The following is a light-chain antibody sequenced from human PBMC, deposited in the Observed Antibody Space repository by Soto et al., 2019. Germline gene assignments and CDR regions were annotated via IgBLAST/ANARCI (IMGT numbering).Light chain of an antibody. Sequence: DIQITHSPSTLSATTGDRATITFRASQSISSWLAWYQHKPGKAPKLLIYDASNLDSGVPSRFSGSGSGTEFSLTISNLQPDDCATYYCQQYENYWTFGQGSKVDIK. CDR3: QQYENYWT. CDR2: DAS. J-gene: IGKJ1*01. V-gene: IGKV1-5*01. CDR1: QSISSW.